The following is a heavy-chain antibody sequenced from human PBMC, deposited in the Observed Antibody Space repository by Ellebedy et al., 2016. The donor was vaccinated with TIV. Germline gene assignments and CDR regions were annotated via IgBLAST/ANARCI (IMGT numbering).Heavy chain of an antibody. CDR1: GGRDSTFG. Sequence: ASVKVSCXASGGRDSTFGISWVRQATGQGLEWMGWMNPNSGNTGYAPKFQGRVTMTRNTSITTAYMELSSLRSEDTAVYYCARFSRRQQMKQGMDVWGQGTTVTVSS. D-gene: IGHD6-13*01. J-gene: IGHJ6*02. CDR2: MNPNSGNT. V-gene: IGHV1-8*02. CDR3: ARFSRRQQMKQGMDV.